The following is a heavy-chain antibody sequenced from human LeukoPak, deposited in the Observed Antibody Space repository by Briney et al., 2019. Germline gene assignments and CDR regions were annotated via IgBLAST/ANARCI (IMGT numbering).Heavy chain of an antibody. CDR3: ASDLERDGYNMPETP. CDR1: GGTFSSYA. Sequence: SVKASCKASGGTFSSYAISWVRQAPGQGLEWMGGIIPIFGTANYAQKFQGRVTITADESTSTAYMELSSLRSEDTAVYYCASDLERDGYNMPETPWGQGTLVTVSS. CDR2: IIPIFGTA. V-gene: IGHV1-69*13. J-gene: IGHJ5*02. D-gene: IGHD5-24*01.